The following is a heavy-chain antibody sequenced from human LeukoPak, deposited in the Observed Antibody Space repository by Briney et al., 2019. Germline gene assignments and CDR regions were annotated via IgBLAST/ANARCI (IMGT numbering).Heavy chain of an antibody. J-gene: IGHJ6*02. Sequence: GGSLRLSCAASGFTFSSYGMSWVRQAPGKGLEWVSAISGSGGSTYYADSVKGRFTISRDNSKNTLYLRMNSLRAEDTAVYYCAKVYYDILTGYRVDGMDVWGQGTTVTVSS. CDR2: ISGSGGST. CDR3: AKVYYDILTGYRVDGMDV. V-gene: IGHV3-23*01. D-gene: IGHD3-9*01. CDR1: GFTFSSYG.